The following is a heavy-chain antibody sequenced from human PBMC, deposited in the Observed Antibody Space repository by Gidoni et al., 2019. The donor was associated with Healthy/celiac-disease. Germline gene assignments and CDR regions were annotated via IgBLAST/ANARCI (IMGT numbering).Heavy chain of an antibody. J-gene: IGHJ6*02. Sequence: EVQLVESGGGLVQPGGSLRLSCAASGFTFSSYWLSWVRQAPGKGLEWVANIKQDGSEKYYVDSVKGRFTISRDNAKNSLYLQMNSLRAEDTAVYYCARDPREYYYDMYYYFYGMDVWGQGTTVTVSS. CDR3: ARDPREYYYDMYYYFYGMDV. V-gene: IGHV3-7*03. CDR1: GFTFSSYW. CDR2: IKQDGSEK. D-gene: IGHD3-22*01.